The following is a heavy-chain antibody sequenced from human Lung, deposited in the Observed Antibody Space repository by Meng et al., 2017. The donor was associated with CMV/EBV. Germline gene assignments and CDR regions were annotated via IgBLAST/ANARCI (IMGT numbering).Heavy chain of an antibody. CDR1: GGSFRSYA. CDR3: AFRGLAKGYWYGLDV. V-gene: IGHV1-69*05. Sequence: SXXVSXXASGGSFRSYAFSWVRQAPGQGLEWMGGIIPIFATTNFAQKFQGKLTITTDESTSTAYMELRSLRSEDTAVYYCAFRGLAKGYWYGLDVWGQGXTVTVSS. CDR2: IIPIFATT. D-gene: IGHD4-17*01. J-gene: IGHJ6*02.